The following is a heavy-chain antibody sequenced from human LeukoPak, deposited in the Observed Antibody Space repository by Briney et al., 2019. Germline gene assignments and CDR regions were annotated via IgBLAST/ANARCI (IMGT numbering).Heavy chain of an antibody. Sequence: GGSLRLSCAASGFTFSSYEMNWVRQAPGKGLEGVSYISSSGSTIYYVDSVKGRFTISRDNAKNSLYLQMNSLRAEDTAVYYCARGRGDGYNHWGQGTLVTVSS. V-gene: IGHV3-48*03. CDR3: ARGRGDGYNH. CDR2: ISSSGSTI. D-gene: IGHD5-24*01. CDR1: GFTFSSYE. J-gene: IGHJ5*02.